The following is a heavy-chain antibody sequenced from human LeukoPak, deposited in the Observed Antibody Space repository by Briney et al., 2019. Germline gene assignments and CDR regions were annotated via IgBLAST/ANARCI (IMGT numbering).Heavy chain of an antibody. J-gene: IGHJ4*02. D-gene: IGHD1-26*01. Sequence: SETLSLTCTVTGGSFSTYYWSWIRQPPGKGLEWIGHFYYSGSTNYNPSLKSRVTISVDTSRNQFSLKLTSVTAADTAVYYCARGQGGDYYLNYFDYWGQGALVTVSS. V-gene: IGHV4-59*01. CDR2: FYYSGST. CDR3: ARGQGGDYYLNYFDY. CDR1: GGSFSTYY.